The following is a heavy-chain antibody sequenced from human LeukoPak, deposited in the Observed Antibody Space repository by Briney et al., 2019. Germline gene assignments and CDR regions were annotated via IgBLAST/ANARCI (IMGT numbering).Heavy chain of an antibody. CDR2: ISSSSRYI. J-gene: IGHJ4*02. D-gene: IGHD3-10*02. CDR3: ARGTMFPYYFDY. V-gene: IGHV3-21*01. Sequence: GGSLRLSCEVSGFTFRSYSMNWVRQAPGKGLEWVSSISSSSRYIHYADSVKGRFTISRDNAKNSVYLQMNSLRAEDTAVYYCARGTMFPYYFDYWGQGTLVTVSS. CDR1: GFTFRSYS.